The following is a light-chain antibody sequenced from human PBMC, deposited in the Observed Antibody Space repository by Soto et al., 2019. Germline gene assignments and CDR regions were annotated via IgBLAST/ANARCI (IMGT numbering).Light chain of an antibody. CDR3: QTWGTGIQV. Sequence: QSVLTQSPSASASLGASVKLTCTLSSGHSSYAIAWHQQHPEKGPRYLMKLNSAGSHSKGGGSPERLSGSSSGAERYLTISGLQSEDEADYYCQTWGTGIQVFGGGTKVTVL. J-gene: IGLJ2*01. V-gene: IGLV4-69*01. CDR1: SGHSSYA. CDR2: LNSAGSH.